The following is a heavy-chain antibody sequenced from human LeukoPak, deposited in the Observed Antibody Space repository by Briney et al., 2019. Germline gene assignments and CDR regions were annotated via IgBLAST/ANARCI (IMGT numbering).Heavy chain of an antibody. J-gene: IGHJ4*02. CDR3: ARDAKRDSSSWYD. V-gene: IGHV1-8*02. CDR1: GYTFTSYD. D-gene: IGHD6-13*01. CDR2: MNPNSGNT. Sequence: GASVKVSCKASGYTFTSYDINWVQQATGQGLEWMGWMNPNSGNTGYAQKLQGRVTMTTDTSTSTAYMELRSLRSDDTAVYYCARDAKRDSSSWYDWGQGTLVTVSS.